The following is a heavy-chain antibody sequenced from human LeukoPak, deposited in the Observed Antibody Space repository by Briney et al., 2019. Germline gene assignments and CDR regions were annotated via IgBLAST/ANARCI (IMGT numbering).Heavy chain of an antibody. CDR2: ISSTSSYM. Sequence: GGSLRLSCAASGFTFSSYEMNWVRQAPGKGLEWVSSISSTSSYMFYADSVKGRFTISRDNAKNSLYMQMNSLRAEDTAVYYCARDGSYSGSGSPSYYWGQGTLVTVSS. CDR3: ARDGSYSGSGSPSYY. D-gene: IGHD3-10*01. J-gene: IGHJ4*02. CDR1: GFTFSSYE. V-gene: IGHV3-21*01.